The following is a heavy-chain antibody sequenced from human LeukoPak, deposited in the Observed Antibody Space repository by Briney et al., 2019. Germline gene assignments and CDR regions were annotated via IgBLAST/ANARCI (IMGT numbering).Heavy chain of an antibody. CDR3: ARPPDTGTRSAFDI. Sequence: GESLKISCKGSGYSFTTYWIAWVRQMPGKGLEWRGIIYPGDSDTRYSPSFQGQVTFSADKSINTAYLQWRSLKAADTAMYYCARPPDTGTRSAFDIWGQGTMVIVSS. CDR2: IYPGDSDT. V-gene: IGHV5-51*01. CDR1: GYSFTTYW. D-gene: IGHD1-7*01. J-gene: IGHJ3*02.